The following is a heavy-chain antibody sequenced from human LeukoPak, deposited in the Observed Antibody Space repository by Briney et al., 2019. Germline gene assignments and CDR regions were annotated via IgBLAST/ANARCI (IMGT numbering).Heavy chain of an antibody. Sequence: SVKVSCKASGGTFSSYAISWVRRAPGQGLEWMGGIIPIFGTANYAQKFQGRVTITADESTSTAYMELSSLRSEDTAVYYCAEVSVGRYGDSPGWGQGTLVTVSS. CDR2: IIPIFGTA. J-gene: IGHJ4*02. V-gene: IGHV1-69*01. CDR3: AEVSVGRYGDSPG. D-gene: IGHD4-17*01. CDR1: GGTFSSYA.